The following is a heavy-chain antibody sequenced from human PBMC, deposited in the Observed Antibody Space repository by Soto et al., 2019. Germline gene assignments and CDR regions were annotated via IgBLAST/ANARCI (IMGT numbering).Heavy chain of an antibody. J-gene: IGHJ5*02. CDR3: VRDGTKTLRDWFDP. CDR2: IYATGTT. D-gene: IGHD1-1*01. Sequence: SETLSLTCTASGASISGYYWSWIRKSAGKGLEWIGRIYATGTTDYNPSLKSRVMMSVDTSKKQFSLKLRSVTAADTAVYYCVRDGTKTLRDWFDPWGQGISVTVSS. V-gene: IGHV4-4*07. CDR1: GASISGYY.